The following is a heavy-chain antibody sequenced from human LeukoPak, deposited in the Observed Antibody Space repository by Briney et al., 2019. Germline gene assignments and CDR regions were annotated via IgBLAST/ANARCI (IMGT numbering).Heavy chain of an antibody. CDR2: IIPIFGTA. CDR1: GGTFSSYA. Sequence: SVKVSCKASGGTFSSYAISWVRQAPGQGLEWMGGIIPIFGTANYAQKFQGRVTITADKSTSTAYMELSSLRSEDTAVYYCARGGTYYYDSSGYYPYWGQGTLVTVSS. V-gene: IGHV1-69*06. J-gene: IGHJ4*02. CDR3: ARGGTYYYDSSGYYPY. D-gene: IGHD3-22*01.